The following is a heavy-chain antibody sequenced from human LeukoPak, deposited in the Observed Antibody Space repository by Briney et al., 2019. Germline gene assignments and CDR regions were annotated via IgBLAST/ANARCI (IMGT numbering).Heavy chain of an antibody. Sequence: GGSLRLSCAASGFMFRSYSMNRVRQAPGKGLEWVSSISSSSSYIFYADSVKGRFTISRDNAKKSLSLQMNSLRAEDTAVYYCARDRGEDYYGSGNYLRAFDIWGQGTMVTVSS. J-gene: IGHJ3*02. CDR2: ISSSSSYI. CDR3: ARDRGEDYYGSGNYLRAFDI. D-gene: IGHD3-10*01. CDR1: GFMFRSYS. V-gene: IGHV3-21*01.